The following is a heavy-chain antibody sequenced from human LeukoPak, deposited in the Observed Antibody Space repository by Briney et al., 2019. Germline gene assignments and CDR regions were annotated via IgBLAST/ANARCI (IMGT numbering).Heavy chain of an antibody. Sequence: VAVISSDATTKYYPESVKGRFTVSSDISMTTLYLQMNSLRPEDTAVYYCAKWSGHHPLYYSDHWGQGTLVTVSS. J-gene: IGHJ4*02. CDR3: AKWSGHHPLYYSDH. V-gene: IGHV3-30*18. D-gene: IGHD2-15*01. CDR2: ISSDATTK.